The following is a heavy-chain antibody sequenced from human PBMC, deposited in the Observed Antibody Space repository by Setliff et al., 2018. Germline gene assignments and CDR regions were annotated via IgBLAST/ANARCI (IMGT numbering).Heavy chain of an antibody. CDR2: INPKSGVT. CDR1: GYTFTGYF. J-gene: IGHJ6*03. Sequence: ASVKVSCKTSGYTFTGYFIHWVRQAPRQGLEWLGWINPKSGVTSYAQSFQGRIAMTRDTSINTVYMELNSLTSDDAAVYFWAREGGLQGATSYYYFYNYINVWGKGTKVTSP. D-gene: IGHD1-26*01. V-gene: IGHV1-2*02. CDR3: AREGGLQGATSYYYFYNYINV.